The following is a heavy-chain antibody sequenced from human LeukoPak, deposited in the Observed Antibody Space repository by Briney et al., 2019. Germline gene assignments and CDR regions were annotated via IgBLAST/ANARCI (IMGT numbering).Heavy chain of an antibody. CDR3: ARGESYSSGWSEIKLGYYYYMDV. D-gene: IGHD6-19*01. CDR1: GFTFSSYS. Sequence: GGSLRLSCAASGFTFSSYSMNWVRQAPGKGLEWVSSISSSSSYIYYADSVKGRSTISRDNAKNSLYLQMNSLRAEDTAVYYCARGESYSSGWSEIKLGYYYYMDVWGKGTTVTVSS. CDR2: ISSSSSYI. J-gene: IGHJ6*03. V-gene: IGHV3-21*01.